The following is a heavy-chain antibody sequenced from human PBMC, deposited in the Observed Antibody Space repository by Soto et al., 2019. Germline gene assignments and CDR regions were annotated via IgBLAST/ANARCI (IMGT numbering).Heavy chain of an antibody. J-gene: IGHJ5*02. D-gene: IGHD6-13*01. CDR2: IYYSGST. V-gene: IGHV4-59*01. CDR3: ARDGSSSWTGRFDP. Sequence: PSETLSLTCTVSGGSISSYYWSWIRQPPGKGLEWIGYIYYSGSTNYNPSLKSRVTISVDTSKNQFSLKLSSVTAADTAVYYCARDGSSSWTGRFDPWGQGTLVTVSS. CDR1: GGSISSYY.